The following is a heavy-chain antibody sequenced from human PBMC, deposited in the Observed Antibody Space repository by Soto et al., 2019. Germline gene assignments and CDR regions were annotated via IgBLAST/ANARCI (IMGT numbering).Heavy chain of an antibody. V-gene: IGHV3-23*01. J-gene: IGHJ4*02. CDR3: AKDAYNGLVRPLYFDF. Sequence: WGPQRHYCAASGFAFRSYAVSWVRQAPGKGLEWVSAISGSGGSTYYADSVKGRFTISRDNSKNTLYLQMNSLRAEDTALYYCAKDAYNGLVRPLYFDFWGQGALVTGSS. D-gene: IGHD1-1*01. CDR2: ISGSGGST. CDR1: GFAFRSYA.